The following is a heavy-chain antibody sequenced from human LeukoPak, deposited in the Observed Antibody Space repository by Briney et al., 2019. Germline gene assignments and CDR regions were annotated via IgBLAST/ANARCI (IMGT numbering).Heavy chain of an antibody. CDR3: ARSGIAAAGSYYGMDV. CDR2: IYYSGSA. J-gene: IGHJ6*02. D-gene: IGHD6-13*01. V-gene: IGHV4-59*01. Sequence: SETLSLTCTVSGGSISSYYWSWIRQPPGKGLERIGYIYYSGSANYNPSLKSRVTISVDTSKNQFSLKLSSVTAADTAVYYCARSGIAAAGSYYGMDVWGQGTTVTVSS. CDR1: GGSISSYY.